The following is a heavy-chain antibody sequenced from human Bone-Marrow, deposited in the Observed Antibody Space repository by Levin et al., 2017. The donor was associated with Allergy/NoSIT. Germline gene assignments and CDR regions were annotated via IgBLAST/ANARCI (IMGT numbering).Heavy chain of an antibody. J-gene: IGHJ5*02. CDR2: FDPEDGES. V-gene: IGHV1-24*01. D-gene: IGHD1-26*01. Sequence: ASVKVSCKVSGNTLTELSTHWVRQAPGKGPEWMGLFDPEDGESIYAPKFQGRVTMTEDTSTDTVYMELRRLTSDDTAVYYCAKKLSVGTTSWFHPWGQGTLVTVSS. CDR3: AKKLSVGTTSWFHP. CDR1: GNTLTELS.